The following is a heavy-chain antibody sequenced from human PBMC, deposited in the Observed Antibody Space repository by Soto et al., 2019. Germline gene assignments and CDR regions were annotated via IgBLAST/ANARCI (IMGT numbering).Heavy chain of an antibody. J-gene: IGHJ4*02. Sequence: GESLKISCKGSGYSFTSYWIGWVRQMPGKGLEWMGIIYPGDSDTRYSPSFQGQVTISADKSISTAYLQWSSLKASDTAMYYCARRAYCSSTSCYFDYWGQGTLVTVSS. CDR1: GYSFTSYW. V-gene: IGHV5-51*01. CDR3: ARRAYCSSTSCYFDY. D-gene: IGHD2-2*01. CDR2: IYPGDSDT.